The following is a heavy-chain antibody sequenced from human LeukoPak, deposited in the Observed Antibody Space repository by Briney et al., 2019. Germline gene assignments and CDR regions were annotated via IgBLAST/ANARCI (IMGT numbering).Heavy chain of an antibody. CDR1: GGSFSGYY. V-gene: IGHV4-34*01. J-gene: IGHJ4*02. D-gene: IGHD6-19*01. CDR3: ARAGMYSSGWYPLNYFDY. Sequence: SETLSLTCAVYGGSFSGYYWSWIRQPPGKGLEWIGEINHSGSTNYNLSLKSRVTISVDTSKNQFSLKLSSVTAADTAVYYCARAGMYSSGWYPLNYFDYWGQGTLVTVSS. CDR2: INHSGST.